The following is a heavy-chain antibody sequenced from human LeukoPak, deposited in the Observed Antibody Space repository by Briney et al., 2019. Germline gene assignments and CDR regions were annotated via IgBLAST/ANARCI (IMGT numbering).Heavy chain of an antibody. V-gene: IGHV1-69*13. CDR3: ARDGGYYDSSGIPY. D-gene: IGHD3-22*01. CDR2: IIPIFGTA. J-gene: IGHJ4*02. CDR1: GGTFSSYA. Sequence: ASVKVSXKASGGTFSSYAISWVRQAPGQGLEWMGGIIPIFGTANYAQKFQGRVTITADESTSTAYMELSSLRSEDTAVYYCARDGGYYDSSGIPYWGQGTLVTVSS.